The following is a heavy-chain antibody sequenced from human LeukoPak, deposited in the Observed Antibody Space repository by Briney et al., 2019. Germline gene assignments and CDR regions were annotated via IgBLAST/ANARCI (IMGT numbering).Heavy chain of an antibody. CDR2: IYPGDSDT. Sequence: GESLKISCKGSGYSFTSYWIGWVRQLPGKGLEWMGIIYPGDSDTRYSPSFQGQVTISADKSISTAYLQWSSLKASDTAMYYCARQRVQYSSGWYEFDYWGQGTLVTVSS. CDR1: GYSFTSYW. J-gene: IGHJ4*02. V-gene: IGHV5-51*01. CDR3: ARQRVQYSSGWYEFDY. D-gene: IGHD6-19*01.